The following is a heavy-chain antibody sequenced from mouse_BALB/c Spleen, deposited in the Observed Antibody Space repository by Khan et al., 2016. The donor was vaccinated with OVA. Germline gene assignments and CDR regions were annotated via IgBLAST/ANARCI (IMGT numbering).Heavy chain of an antibody. J-gene: IGHJ4*01. CDR2: MSSGGSFT. V-gene: IGHV5-6*01. Sequence: EVELVESGGDLVKPGGSLKLSCAASGFIFSSYGMSWVRQTPDKRLEWVATMSSGGSFTYYLESVKGRFTISSDNANNTLYLQVNSLKSEDTAMYYCSRFIPTTTGDYYCMDSWGQGTSVTVSS. CDR3: SRFIPTTTGDYYCMDS. D-gene: IGHD1-2*01. CDR1: GFIFSSYG.